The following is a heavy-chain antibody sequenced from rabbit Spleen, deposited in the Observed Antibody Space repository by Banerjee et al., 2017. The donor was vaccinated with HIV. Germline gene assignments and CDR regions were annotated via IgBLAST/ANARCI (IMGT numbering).Heavy chain of an antibody. CDR2: INAATAKP. Sequence: QSLEESGGDLVKPGASLTLTCTASGFSFSDRDVMCWVRQAPGKGLEWIACINAATAKPVYATWAKGRFTISRTSSTTVTLRMTSLTAADTATYFCARDRGSGWGDAIDPWGQGTLVTVS. V-gene: IGHV1S40*01. CDR1: GFSFSDRDV. J-gene: IGHJ2*01. D-gene: IGHD4-1*01. CDR3: ARDRGSGWGDAIDP.